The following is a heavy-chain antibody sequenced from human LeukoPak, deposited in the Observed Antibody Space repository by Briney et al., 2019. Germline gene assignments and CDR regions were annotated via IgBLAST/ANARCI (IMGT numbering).Heavy chain of an antibody. CDR3: ARDPPHSSGPNSPCFEY. J-gene: IGHJ4*02. CDR1: GFTFSSYA. V-gene: IGHV3-30-3*01. D-gene: IGHD6-19*01. Sequence: GGSLRLSCAASGFTFSSYAMHWVRQAPGKGLEWVAVISYDGSNKYYADSVKGRFTISRDNSKNTLYLQMNSLRAEDTAVYYCARDPPHSSGPNSPCFEYWGQGTLVTVSS. CDR2: ISYDGSNK.